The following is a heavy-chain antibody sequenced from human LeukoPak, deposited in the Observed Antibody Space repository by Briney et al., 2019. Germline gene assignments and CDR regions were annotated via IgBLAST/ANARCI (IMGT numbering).Heavy chain of an antibody. CDR1: GFTFSDYY. Sequence: GESLRLSCAVSGFTFSDYYMSWIRQAPGKGLEWVSYISSSGSTIYYADSVKGRFTISRDTAKNSLYLQMSSLRAEDTAVYYCARETDSRGYYSAGHDYWGQGTLVTVSS. D-gene: IGHD3-22*01. CDR2: ISSSGSTI. J-gene: IGHJ4*02. CDR3: ARETDSRGYYSAGHDY. V-gene: IGHV3-11*01.